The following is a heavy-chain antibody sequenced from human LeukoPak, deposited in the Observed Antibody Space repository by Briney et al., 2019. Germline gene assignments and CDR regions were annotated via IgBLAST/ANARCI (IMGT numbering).Heavy chain of an antibody. D-gene: IGHD1-26*01. CDR3: ARIPTFGGTYSDYFYAMDV. Sequence: PSETLSLTCTVSGGSISSSSYYWGWIRQPPGKGLEWIGSIYYSGSSYSNPSLKSRVTISVDTSMNQFSLKLSSVTAADTAIYYCARIPTFGGTYSDYFYAMDVWGQGTTVIVSS. CDR2: IYYSGSS. J-gene: IGHJ6*02. CDR1: GGSISSSSYY. V-gene: IGHV4-39*01.